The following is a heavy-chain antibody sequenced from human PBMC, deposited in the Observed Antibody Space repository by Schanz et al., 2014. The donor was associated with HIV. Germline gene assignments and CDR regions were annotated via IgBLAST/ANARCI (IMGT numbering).Heavy chain of an antibody. CDR2: MNPNSGNT. Sequence: QVQLVQSGAEVKKPEASVKVSCKASGYTFINYDIHWVRQATGQGLEWMGWMNPNSGNTAYAQKFQGRVSMTRNTSINTAYLELSGLTSDDTAVYYCARAVLRRIAVTFTLYYFDNWGQGSLVIVSS. J-gene: IGHJ4*02. CDR3: ARAVLRRIAVTFTLYYFDN. D-gene: IGHD2-21*02. V-gene: IGHV1-8*01. CDR1: GYTFINYD.